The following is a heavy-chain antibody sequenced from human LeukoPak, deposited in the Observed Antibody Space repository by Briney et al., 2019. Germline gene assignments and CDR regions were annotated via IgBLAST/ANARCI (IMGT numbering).Heavy chain of an antibody. CDR1: GGTFSSYA. CDR3: ARDYGIGSSSWSDY. Sequence: GASVTASCKASGGTFSSYAISWVRQAPGQGLEWMGRIIPILGIANYAQKFQGRVTITADKSTSTAYMELSSLRSEDTAVYYCARDYGIGSSSWSDYWGQGTLVTVSS. D-gene: IGHD6-13*01. J-gene: IGHJ4*02. CDR2: IIPILGIA. V-gene: IGHV1-69*04.